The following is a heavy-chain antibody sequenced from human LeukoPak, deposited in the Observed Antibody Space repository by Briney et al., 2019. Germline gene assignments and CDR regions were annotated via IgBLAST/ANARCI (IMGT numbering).Heavy chain of an antibody. D-gene: IGHD3-9*01. CDR2: LCHSGST. Sequence: SETLSLTCAVSGYFISSGYCWGWIRQPPGKGLEWIGSLCHSGSTYYNPSLKSRVTMSADTSKKKFYLSLNSMTAAHTAVYYAVADYYGRGDYWGQGTLVTVSS. J-gene: IGHJ4*02. CDR3: VADYYGRGDY. CDR1: GYFISSGYC. V-gene: IGHV4-38-2*01.